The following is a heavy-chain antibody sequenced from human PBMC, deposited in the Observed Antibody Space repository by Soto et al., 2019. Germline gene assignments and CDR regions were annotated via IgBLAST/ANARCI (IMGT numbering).Heavy chain of an antibody. CDR1: GGSISSYY. V-gene: IGHV4-59*01. CDR3: ARDGVFGYSSSWYPYYGMDV. J-gene: IGHJ6*02. CDR2: IYYSGST. D-gene: IGHD6-13*01. Sequence: SETLSLTCTVSGGSISSYYWSWIRQPPGKGLEWIGYIYYSGSTNYNPSLKSRVTISVDTSKNQFSLKLSSVTAADTAVYYCARDGVFGYSSSWYPYYGMDVWGQGTTVTVSS.